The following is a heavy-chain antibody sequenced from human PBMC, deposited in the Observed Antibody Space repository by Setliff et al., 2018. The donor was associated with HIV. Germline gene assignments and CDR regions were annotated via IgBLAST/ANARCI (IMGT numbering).Heavy chain of an antibody. CDR2: ITGNGVST. CDR3: AKGLKHRSDSAWFYYDMDV. V-gene: IGHV3-43D*04. J-gene: IGHJ6*02. CDR1: GFTFNSYG. Sequence: GGSLRLSCAASGFTFNSYGMHWVRQAPGKGLEWVSLITGNGVSTYYADSVKGRFTISRDNSKNSLHLQMSSLRPEDTAFYYCAKGLKHRSDSAWFYYDMDVWGPGTTVTVSS. D-gene: IGHD6-19*01.